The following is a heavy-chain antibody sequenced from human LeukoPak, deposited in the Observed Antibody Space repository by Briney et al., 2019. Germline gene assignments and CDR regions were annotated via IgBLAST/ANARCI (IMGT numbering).Heavy chain of an antibody. Sequence: ASVKVSCKASGYTFTSYGISWVRQAPGQGLEWMGWISAYNGNTNYAQKLQGRVTMTTDSSTSTAYRELRSLRSDDTAVYYCARRENAFDIWGQETMVTVSS. CDR2: ISAYNGNT. V-gene: IGHV1-18*01. CDR1: GYTFTSYG. J-gene: IGHJ3*02. CDR3: ARRENAFDI.